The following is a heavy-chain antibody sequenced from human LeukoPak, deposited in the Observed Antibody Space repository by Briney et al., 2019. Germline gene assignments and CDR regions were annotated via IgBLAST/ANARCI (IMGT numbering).Heavy chain of an antibody. CDR2: INPSGGST. V-gene: IGHV1-46*01. J-gene: IGHJ4*02. Sequence: GASVRVSCKASGYTLTSYYMHWGRQAPGQGLEWMAMINPSGGSTTYAQKFQGRVTMTRDTSTSTVYMELSSLRSDDTAVYYCARATAAGRRLDYWGQGTLVTVSS. D-gene: IGHD6-13*01. CDR3: ARATAAGRRLDY. CDR1: GYTLTSYY.